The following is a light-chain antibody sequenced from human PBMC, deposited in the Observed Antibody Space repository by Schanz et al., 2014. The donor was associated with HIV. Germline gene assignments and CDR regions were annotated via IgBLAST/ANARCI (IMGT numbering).Light chain of an antibody. J-gene: IGLJ3*02. CDR1: STDVGGYDL. CDR2: GVD. V-gene: IGLV2-8*01. CDR3: SSFAGSNIPWV. Sequence: QSALTQPASVSGSPGQSITISCTGSSTDVGGYDLVSWYQQHPGQVPKLMIYGVDKRPSGVPDRFSGSKSGSTASLTVSGLQPEDEADYYCSSFAGSNIPWVFGGGTKLTVL.